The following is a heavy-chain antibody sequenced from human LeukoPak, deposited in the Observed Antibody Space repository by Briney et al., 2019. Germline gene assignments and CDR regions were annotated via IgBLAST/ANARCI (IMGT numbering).Heavy chain of an antibody. CDR1: GFTFSSYA. CDR2: ISGSGDST. J-gene: IGHJ4*02. CDR3: AKWIGGYCTSTSCYTGVYFDY. D-gene: IGHD2-2*02. V-gene: IGHV3-23*01. Sequence: GGSLRLSCAASGFTFSSYAMGWVRQAPGKGLEWVSVISGSGDSTYYADSVKGRFTISTDNSKNTLYLQMNSLRAEDTAVYYCAKWIGGYCTSTSCYTGVYFDYWGQGTLVTVSS.